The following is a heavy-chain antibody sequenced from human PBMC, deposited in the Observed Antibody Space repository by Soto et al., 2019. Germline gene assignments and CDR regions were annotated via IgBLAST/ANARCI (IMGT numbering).Heavy chain of an antibody. D-gene: IGHD6-19*01. Sequence: QVQLVESGGGVVQPGRSLRLSCAASAFSFSSYGMHWVRQAPGTGLEWVAVIAYDGSDKYYADSVKGRFIISRDNSKNTLYLQMNSLRVEDTAVYYCAKSAVAGYYYYGMDVWGQGTTVTVSS. CDR3: AKSAVAGYYYYGMDV. CDR1: AFSFSSYG. CDR2: IAYDGSDK. J-gene: IGHJ6*02. V-gene: IGHV3-30*18.